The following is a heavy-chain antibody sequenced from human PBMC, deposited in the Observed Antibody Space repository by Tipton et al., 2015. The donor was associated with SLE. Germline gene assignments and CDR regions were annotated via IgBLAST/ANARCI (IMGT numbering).Heavy chain of an antibody. J-gene: IGHJ4*02. CDR3: ARAQEYSSSSEGYYFDY. CDR2: INPSGGST. D-gene: IGHD6-6*01. Sequence: QLVQSGAEVKKPGASVKVSCKASGYTFTSYYMHWVRRAPGQGLEWMGIINPSGGSTSYAQKFQGRVTMTWDTSTSTVYMELSSLRSEDTAVYYCARAQEYSSSSEGYYFDYWGQGTLVTVSS. V-gene: IGHV1-46*01. CDR1: GYTFTSYY.